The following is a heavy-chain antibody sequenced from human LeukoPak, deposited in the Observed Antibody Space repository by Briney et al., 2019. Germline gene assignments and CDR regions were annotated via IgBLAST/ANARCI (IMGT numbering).Heavy chain of an antibody. CDR1: GYSISSGYY. CDR3: ARHPELFGGSAFDI. J-gene: IGHJ3*02. CDR2: IYHSGST. V-gene: IGHV4-38-2*01. Sequence: SEILSLTCAVSGYSISSGYYWGWSRPRPGKGGEWIGKIYHSGSTYYKPCVKRGVTIEGERAKNSVYRKVNSVTAADTAVYYCARHPELFGGSAFDIWGQGTMVTVSS. D-gene: IGHD2-15*01.